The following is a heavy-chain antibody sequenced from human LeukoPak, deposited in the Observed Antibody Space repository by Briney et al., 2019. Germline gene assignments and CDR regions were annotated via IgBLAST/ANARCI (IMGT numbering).Heavy chain of an antibody. Sequence: GGSLRLSCAASGFTFSDYYMTWIRQAPGKGLEWVSSISSSTSSTNYADSVKGRFTISRDNAKNSLYLQMNSLRAEDTAVYHCAREVNWNPDYLGQGTLVTVSS. CDR1: GFTFSDYY. CDR2: ISSSTSST. D-gene: IGHD1-20*01. CDR3: AREVNWNPDY. J-gene: IGHJ4*02. V-gene: IGHV3-11*05.